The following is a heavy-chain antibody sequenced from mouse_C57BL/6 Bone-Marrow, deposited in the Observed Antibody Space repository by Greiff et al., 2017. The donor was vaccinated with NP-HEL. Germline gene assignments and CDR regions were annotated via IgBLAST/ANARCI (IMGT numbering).Heavy chain of an antibody. CDR2: ISGGGGNT. V-gene: IGHV5-9*01. Sequence: VQLKESGGGLVKPGGSLKLSCAASGFTFSSYTMSWVRQTPEKRLEWVATISGGGGNTYYPDSVKGRFTISRDHAKNTLDLQMSSLRSEDTALYYCARGGSSYWYFDVWGTGTTVTVSS. J-gene: IGHJ1*03. D-gene: IGHD1-1*01. CDR1: GFTFSSYT. CDR3: ARGGSSYWYFDV.